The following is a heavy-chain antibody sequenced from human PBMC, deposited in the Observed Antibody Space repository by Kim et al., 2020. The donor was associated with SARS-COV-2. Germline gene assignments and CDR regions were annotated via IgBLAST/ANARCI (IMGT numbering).Heavy chain of an antibody. Sequence: ASVKVSCKASGYTFTSYGISWVRQAPGQGLEWMGWISAYNGNTNYAQKLQGRVTMTTDTSTSTAYMELRSLRSDDTAVYYCARDLPLTGTYYYGSGSYYNGGGYYYGMDVWGQGTTVTVSS. CDR1: GYTFTSYG. CDR2: ISAYNGNT. CDR3: ARDLPLTGTYYYGSGSYYNGGGYYYGMDV. V-gene: IGHV1-18*01. D-gene: IGHD3-10*01. J-gene: IGHJ6*02.